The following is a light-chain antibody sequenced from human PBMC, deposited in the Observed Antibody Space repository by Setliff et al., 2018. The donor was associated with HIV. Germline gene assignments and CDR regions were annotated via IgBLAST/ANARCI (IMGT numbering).Light chain of an antibody. CDR2: TNS. CDR3: ASWDDSLKVDV. CDR1: NSNIGTTT. V-gene: IGLV1-44*01. J-gene: IGLJ1*01. Sequence: QSALTQSPSVSGTPGQRVTISCSGSNSNIGTTTVNWYQRLPGAAPKLIIYTNSHRPSGVPDRFSGSKSGTSASLAISGLRPEDEAEYYCASWDDSLKVDVFGSGTKVTVL.